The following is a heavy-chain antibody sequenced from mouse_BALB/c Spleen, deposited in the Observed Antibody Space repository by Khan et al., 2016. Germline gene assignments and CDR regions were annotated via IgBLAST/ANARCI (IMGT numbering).Heavy chain of an antibody. Sequence: EVELVEPGGGLVQPGGSRKLSCAASGFTFSSFGMHWVRQAPEKGLEWVAYISSGSSTFYYADTVKCRFTISRDNPNNTLLLQMPSLSSEDTAMYYSARRESSGYVIAYWGRGTMVTVSA. CDR3: ARRESSGYVIAY. V-gene: IGHV5-17*02. CDR2: ISSGSSTF. J-gene: IGHJ3*01. D-gene: IGHD3-1*01. CDR1: GFTFSSFG.